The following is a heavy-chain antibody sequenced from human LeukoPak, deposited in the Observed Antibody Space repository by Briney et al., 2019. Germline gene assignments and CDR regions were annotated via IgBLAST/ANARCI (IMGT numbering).Heavy chain of an antibody. CDR3: VTYYYDGTGYYYRGFHI. Sequence: SETLSLTCTVSGGSISSYYWNWIRQPPGKGLEWIGYIYYSGNTNYNPSLNSRVTMSVGTSKNQFSLKLSSVTAADTAVYYCVTYYYDGTGYYYRGFHIWGQGTMVTVSS. D-gene: IGHD3-22*01. CDR2: IYYSGNT. J-gene: IGHJ3*02. V-gene: IGHV4-59*01. CDR1: GGSISSYY.